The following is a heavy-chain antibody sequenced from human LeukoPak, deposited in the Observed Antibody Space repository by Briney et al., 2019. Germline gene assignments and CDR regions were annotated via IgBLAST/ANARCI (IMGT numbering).Heavy chain of an antibody. Sequence: PGGSLRLSCAASGFTFSSYGMHWVRQAPGKGLEWVAVISYDGSNKYYADSVKGRFTISRDNSKNTLYLQMNSLRAEDTAVYYCARDHGGSSSWLDYYFDYWGQGTLVTVSS. J-gene: IGHJ4*02. D-gene: IGHD6-13*01. CDR1: GFTFSSYG. CDR2: ISYDGSNK. CDR3: ARDHGGSSSWLDYYFDY. V-gene: IGHV3-30*03.